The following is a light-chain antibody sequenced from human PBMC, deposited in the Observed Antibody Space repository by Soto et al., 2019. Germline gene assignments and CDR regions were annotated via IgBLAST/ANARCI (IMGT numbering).Light chain of an antibody. J-gene: IGKJ3*01. Sequence: EIVLTQSPGTLSLSPGERATLSCRASQIVSANDLAWYQQKPGQSPRLRIFGASSRATGIPDRFSGSGSGTDFTLTISIVEPEDFAVYYCQQYGSSPFNFGPGTKVDIK. CDR2: GAS. CDR1: QIVSAND. CDR3: QQYGSSPFN. V-gene: IGKV3-20*01.